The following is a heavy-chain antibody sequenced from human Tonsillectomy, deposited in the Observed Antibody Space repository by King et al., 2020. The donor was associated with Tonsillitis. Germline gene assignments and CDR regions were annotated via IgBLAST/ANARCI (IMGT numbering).Heavy chain of an antibody. CDR2: ISWNSGTI. CDR1: GFTLDDYA. D-gene: IGHD3-9*01. CDR3: AKGQGPIMYSDILPGPIYYSGIDG. Sequence: VQLVESGGDLVQPGRSLRLSCAASGFTLDDYAMHWVRQAPGKGLEWVSGISWNSGTIGFADSVRGRFTISRDNAKNSLYLQMNSLRAEDTALYYCAKGQGPIMYSDILPGPIYYSGIDGWGQATTVTVS. V-gene: IGHV3-9*01. J-gene: IGHJ6*02.